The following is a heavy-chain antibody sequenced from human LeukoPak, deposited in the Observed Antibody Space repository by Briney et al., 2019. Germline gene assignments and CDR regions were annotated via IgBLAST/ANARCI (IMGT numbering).Heavy chain of an antibody. Sequence: SETLSLTCTVSGGSISSSSYYWGWIRQPPGKGLEWIGSIYYSGSTYYNPSLKSRVTISVATSKNQPSLKLSSVTAADTAVYYCARESFGELLAYYFDYWGQGTLVTVSS. J-gene: IGHJ4*02. CDR3: ARESFGELLAYYFDY. CDR2: IYYSGST. V-gene: IGHV4-39*07. CDR1: GGSISSSSYY. D-gene: IGHD3-10*01.